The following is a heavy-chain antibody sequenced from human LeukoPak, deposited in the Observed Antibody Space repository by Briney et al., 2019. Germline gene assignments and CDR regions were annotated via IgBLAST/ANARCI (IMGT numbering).Heavy chain of an antibody. CDR1: GGSISSYY. CDR3: ARAALSSGWTHYYYYYGLDV. Sequence: PETLSLTCTVSGGSISSYYWSWIRQPPGKGLEWIGYIYYSGSTNNNPSLKSRVTISVDTSKNQFSLKLSSVTAADTAVYYCARAALSSGWTHYYYYYGLDVWGQGTTVTVSS. J-gene: IGHJ6*02. CDR2: IYYSGST. D-gene: IGHD6-19*01. V-gene: IGHV4-59*08.